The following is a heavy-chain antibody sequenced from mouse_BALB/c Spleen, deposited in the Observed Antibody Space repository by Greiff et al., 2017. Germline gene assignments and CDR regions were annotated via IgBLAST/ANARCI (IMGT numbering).Heavy chain of an antibody. Sequence: EVMLVESGPGLVKPSQSLSLTCTVTGYSITSDYAWNWIRQFPGNKLEWMGYISYSGSTSYNPSLKSRISITRDTSKNQFFLQLNSVTTEDTATYYCARYYDYYFDYWGQGTTLTVSS. J-gene: IGHJ2*01. CDR2: ISYSGST. D-gene: IGHD2-4*01. V-gene: IGHV3-2*02. CDR1: GYSITSDYA. CDR3: ARYYDYYFDY.